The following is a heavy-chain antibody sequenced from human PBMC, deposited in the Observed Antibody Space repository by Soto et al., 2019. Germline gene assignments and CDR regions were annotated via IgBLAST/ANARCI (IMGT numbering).Heavy chain of an antibody. Sequence: GGSLRLSCAASGFTFSSYIMNWVRQSPGKGLEWVSSISSSSSYIYYADSVKGRFTISRDNAKNSLYLQMNSLRAEDTAVYYCARYSSGWSTPNNWFDPWGQGTLVTVSS. CDR3: ARYSSGWSTPNNWFDP. V-gene: IGHV3-21*01. CDR1: GFTFSSYI. D-gene: IGHD6-19*01. J-gene: IGHJ5*02. CDR2: ISSSSSYI.